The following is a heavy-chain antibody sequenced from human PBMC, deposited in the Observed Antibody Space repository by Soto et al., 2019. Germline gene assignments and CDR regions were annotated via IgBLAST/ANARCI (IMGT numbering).Heavy chain of an antibody. J-gene: IGHJ3*02. V-gene: IGHV1-18*04. D-gene: IGHD6-19*01. CDR3: ANGIAVSTSAFDT. CDR2: ISAYNGNT. Sequence: ASVKVSCKASGYTFTSYGISWVRQAPGQGLEWMGWISAYNGNTNYAQKFQGRVTITADKSTSTAYMELSSLRSEDTAVYYCANGIAVSTSAFDTWRQGTMVTVSS. CDR1: GYTFTSYG.